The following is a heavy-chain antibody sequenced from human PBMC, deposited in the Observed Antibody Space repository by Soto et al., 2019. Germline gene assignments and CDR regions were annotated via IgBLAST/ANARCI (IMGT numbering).Heavy chain of an antibody. CDR1: VFPFSGHA. J-gene: IGHJ5*02. Sequence: GASLTLSRASSVFPFSGHAIHWVRQTPGTGLEWVSAITGRGDSTYYADSVKGRFTISRDNSKSTLYLQMMSLSAEDTAVYYCARGIWNIEEMIYGFYFDPWGPGTLVTVSS. CDR2: ITGRGDST. V-gene: IGHV3-23*01. D-gene: IGHD2-8*01. CDR3: ARGIWNIEEMIYGFYFDP.